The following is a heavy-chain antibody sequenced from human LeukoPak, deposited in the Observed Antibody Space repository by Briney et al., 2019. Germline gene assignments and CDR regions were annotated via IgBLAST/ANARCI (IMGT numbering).Heavy chain of an antibody. CDR1: GYTFTSYG. CDR2: ISAYNGNT. V-gene: IGHV1-18*01. Sequence: WASVKVSFKASGYTFTSYGISWVRQAPGQGGEWMGWISAYNGNTNYAQKLQGRVTMTTDTSTSTAYMELRSLRSDDTAVYYCARDLGITIFSSDENWFDPWGQGTLVTVSS. D-gene: IGHD3-3*01. J-gene: IGHJ5*02. CDR3: ARDLGITIFSSDENWFDP.